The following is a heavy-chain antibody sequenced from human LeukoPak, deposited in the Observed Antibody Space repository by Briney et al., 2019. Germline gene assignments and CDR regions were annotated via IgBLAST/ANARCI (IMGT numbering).Heavy chain of an antibody. Sequence: SETLSLTCTVSGGSISSYYWSRIRQPPGKGLEWIGYVDFSGSTNYNPSLKNRVTISVDTSKNQISLKLSSVTAADSAMYYCARDPAPGADSWFDPWGQGTLVTVSS. CDR2: VDFSGST. V-gene: IGHV4-59*01. CDR1: GGSISSYY. CDR3: ARDPAPGADSWFDP. J-gene: IGHJ5*02.